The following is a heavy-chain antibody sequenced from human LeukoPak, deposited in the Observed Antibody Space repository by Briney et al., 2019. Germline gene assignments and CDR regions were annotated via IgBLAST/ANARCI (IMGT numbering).Heavy chain of an antibody. CDR3: ARDESTYYYGSGSSYGMDV. CDR1: GGSISSGDYY. J-gene: IGHJ6*02. D-gene: IGHD3-10*01. Sequence: PSQTLSLTCTVSGGSISSGDYYWSWIRQPPGKGLEWIGYIYYSGSTYYNPSLKSRVTISVDTSKNQFSLKLSSVTAADTAVYYCARDESTYYYGSGSSYGMDVWGQGTTVTVSS. V-gene: IGHV4-30-4*01. CDR2: IYYSGST.